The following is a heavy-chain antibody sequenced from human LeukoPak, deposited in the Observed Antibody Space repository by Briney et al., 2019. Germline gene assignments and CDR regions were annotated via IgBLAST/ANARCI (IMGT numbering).Heavy chain of an antibody. V-gene: IGHV3-30*18. CDR1: GFTFSPYD. J-gene: IGHJ4*02. Sequence: GGSLTLFCTAPGFTFSPYDMHWARQAPGKGLEWVALISNDGSKKYYADSVKGRFTISRDNSKNTLDLQMNSLRAEDTAVYYCAKDGCCDSTSCYPAHFDSWGQGALVTVSS. D-gene: IGHD2-2*01. CDR3: AKDGCCDSTSCYPAHFDS. CDR2: ISNDGSKK.